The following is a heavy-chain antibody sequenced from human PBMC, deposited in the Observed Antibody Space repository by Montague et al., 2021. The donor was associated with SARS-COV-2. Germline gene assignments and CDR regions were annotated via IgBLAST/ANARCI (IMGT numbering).Heavy chain of an antibody. D-gene: IGHD2-15*01. CDR1: VASVTSSNW. Sequence: SETLSLTCTVSVASVTSSNWWNRVRQPPGKGLEWIGQLYHSGSTNYNPSMKRRLTLSLDKTKNHFSLNLSSVTAADTAVYYCARQIQQVVLSPAKLTNWFDPWGLGTLVTVAS. CDR3: ARQIQQVVLSPAKLTNWFDP. J-gene: IGHJ5*02. CDR2: LYHSGST. V-gene: IGHV4-4*02.